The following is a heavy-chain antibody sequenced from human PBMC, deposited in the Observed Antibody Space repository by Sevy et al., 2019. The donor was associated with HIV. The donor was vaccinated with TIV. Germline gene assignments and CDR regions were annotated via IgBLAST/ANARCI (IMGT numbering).Heavy chain of an antibody. J-gene: IGHJ4*02. V-gene: IGHV5-51*01. D-gene: IGHD6-19*01. Sequence: GESLKISCKGSAYTFTTHWIGWVRQMPGKGLEWMGIMSPGDSDPRYSPSFQGQVTMSLDKSVSTAYLQWHSLETSDTAIYYCARLDSYSIGWSPRYYFDYWGQGTLVTVSS. CDR3: ARLDSYSIGWSPRYYFDY. CDR2: MSPGDSDP. CDR1: AYTFTTHW.